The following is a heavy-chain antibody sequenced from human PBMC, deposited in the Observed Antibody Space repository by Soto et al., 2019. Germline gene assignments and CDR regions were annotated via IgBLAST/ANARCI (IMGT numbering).Heavy chain of an antibody. CDR3: ARHRYCSGGSCLYYYYGMDV. CDR2: IYPGDSDT. J-gene: IGHJ6*02. Sequence: PGESLKISCKGSGYSFTSYWIGWVRQMPGKGLEWMGIIYPGDSDTRYSPSFQGQVTISADKSISTAYLQWSSLKASDTAMYYCARHRYCSGGSCLYYYYGMDVWGQGTTVTVSS. D-gene: IGHD2-15*01. V-gene: IGHV5-51*01. CDR1: GYSFTSYW.